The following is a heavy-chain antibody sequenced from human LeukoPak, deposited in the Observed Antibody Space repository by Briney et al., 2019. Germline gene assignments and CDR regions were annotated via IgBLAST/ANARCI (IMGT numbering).Heavy chain of an antibody. V-gene: IGHV4-4*07. D-gene: IGHD6-6*01. CDR2: IYTGGST. J-gene: IGHJ2*01. CDR1: GGSIGTYY. CDR3: ARDRPLTYSSSSPWYFDL. Sequence: SETLSLTCSVSGGSIGTYYWSWIRQPAGKGLEWIGRIYTGGSTNYNPSLKSRVTLSIETPKNQFSLELTSVTAADTAVYYCARDRPLTYSSSSPWYFDLWGRGTLVTVSS.